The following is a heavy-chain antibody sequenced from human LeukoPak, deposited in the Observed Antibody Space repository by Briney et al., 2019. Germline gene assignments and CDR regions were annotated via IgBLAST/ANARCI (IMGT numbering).Heavy chain of an antibody. V-gene: IGHV3-23*01. J-gene: IGHJ5*02. D-gene: IGHD2-2*01. CDR3: AKDHQGGPSYNWFDP. CDR1: GFTFSSYA. Sequence: GGSLRLSCAASGFTFSSYAMSWVRQAPGKGLEWVSAISGSGGSTYYAGSVKGRFTISRDNSKNTLYLQMNSLRAEDTAVYYCAKDHQGGPSYNWFDPWGQGTLVTVSS. CDR2: ISGSGGST.